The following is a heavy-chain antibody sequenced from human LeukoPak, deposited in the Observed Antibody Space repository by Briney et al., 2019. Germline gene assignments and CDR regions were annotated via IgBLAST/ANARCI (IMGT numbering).Heavy chain of an antibody. CDR3: ARDRDYYGSGSYGPDY. D-gene: IGHD3-10*01. CDR1: GCSISSGYY. V-gene: IGHV4-38-2*02. Sequence: SETLSLTCTVSGCSISSGYYWGWIRQPPGKGLEWIGSIYHSGSTFYNPSLKSRVTISVDTSKNQFSLKLTSVTAADTALYYCARDRDYYGSGSYGPDYWGQGILVTVSS. J-gene: IGHJ4*02. CDR2: IYHSGST.